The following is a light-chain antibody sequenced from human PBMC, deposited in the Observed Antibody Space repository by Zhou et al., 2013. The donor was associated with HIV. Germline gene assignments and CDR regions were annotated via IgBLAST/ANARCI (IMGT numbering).Light chain of an antibody. CDR3: QQYSSSWT. CDR1: QSISSW. V-gene: IGKV1-5*03. CDR2: EAS. Sequence: DIQMTQSPSTLSASVGDRVTITCRASQSISSWLAWYQQKPGKAPKLLIYEASSLERGVPSRFSGSGSATEFTLTISSLQPDDFAIYYCQQYSSSWTFGQGTRVE. J-gene: IGKJ1*01.